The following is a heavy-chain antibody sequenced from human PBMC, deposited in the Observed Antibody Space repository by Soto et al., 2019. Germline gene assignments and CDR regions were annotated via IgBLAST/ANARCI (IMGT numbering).Heavy chain of an antibody. J-gene: IGHJ6*02. CDR2: ISAYNGNT. CDR3: ARGGLFMTTVTTIYYYYGMDV. D-gene: IGHD4-17*01. Sequence: ASVKVSCKASGYTFTSYGISWVRQAPGHGLEWMGWISAYNGNTNYAQKLQGRVTMTTDTSTSTAYMELRSLRSDDTAVYYCARGGLFMTTVTTIYYYYGMDVWGQGTTVTVSS. V-gene: IGHV1-18*04. CDR1: GYTFTSYG.